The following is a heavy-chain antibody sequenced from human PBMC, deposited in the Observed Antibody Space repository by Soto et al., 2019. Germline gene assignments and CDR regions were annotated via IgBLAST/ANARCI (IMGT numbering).Heavy chain of an antibody. CDR2: ISAYNGNT. Sequence: QVQLVQSGGEVKKPGASVKVSCKTSGYSFTTYGISWVRQAPGQGLEWMGWISAYNGNTNYAQKLQGRVTMTTDTSTSTAYMELRSVRSDDTAVYYCAREGPAPDYYDGMDVWGQGSTATVSS. J-gene: IGHJ6*02. V-gene: IGHV1-18*01. CDR1: GYSFTTYG. CDR3: AREGPAPDYYDGMDV.